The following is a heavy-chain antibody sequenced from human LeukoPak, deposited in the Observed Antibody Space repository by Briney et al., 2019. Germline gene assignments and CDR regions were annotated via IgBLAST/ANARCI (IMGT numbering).Heavy chain of an antibody. CDR1: GFTFSSYA. CDR2: ISYDGSNK. Sequence: GGSLRLSCAASGFTFSSYAMHWVRQAPGKGLEWVAVISYDGSNKYYADSVKGRFTISRDNSKNTLYLQMNSLRAEDTAVYYCAKDHRDYYDSSGYYLYSDYWGQGTLVTVSS. CDR3: AKDHRDYYDSSGYYLYSDY. D-gene: IGHD3-22*01. J-gene: IGHJ4*02. V-gene: IGHV3-30-3*01.